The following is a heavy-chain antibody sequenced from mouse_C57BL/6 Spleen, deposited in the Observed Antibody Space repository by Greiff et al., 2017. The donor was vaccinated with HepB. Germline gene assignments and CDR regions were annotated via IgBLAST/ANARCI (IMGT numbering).Heavy chain of an antibody. V-gene: IGHV5-6*02. CDR2: ISSGGSYT. CDR1: GFTFSSYG. D-gene: IGHD4-1*01. CDR3: ARRALTPYFDY. Sequence: EVKLQESGGDLVKPGGSLKLSCAASGFTFSSYGMSWVRQTPDKRLEWVATISSGGSYTYYPDSVKGRFTISRDNAKNTLYLQMSSLKSEDTAMYYCARRALTPYFDYWGQGTTLTVSS. J-gene: IGHJ2*01.